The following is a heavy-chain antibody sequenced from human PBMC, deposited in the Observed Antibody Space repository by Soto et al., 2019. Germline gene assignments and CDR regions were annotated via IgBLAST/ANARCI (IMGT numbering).Heavy chain of an antibody. Sequence: QGQLVQSGAEVKKPGASVKVSCKASGYTFTTYGINWVRRARGQGLEWMGWISTYSGNTKYAQKLKGRVSMTTDTSTSIAYMEVRSLRCDDTAVYYCARGQVYSTASTYFYDMDVWGPGTTVNVSS. CDR1: GYTFTTYG. V-gene: IGHV1-18*01. J-gene: IGHJ6*02. CDR3: ARGQVYSTASTYFYDMDV. CDR2: ISTYSGNT. D-gene: IGHD1-26*01.